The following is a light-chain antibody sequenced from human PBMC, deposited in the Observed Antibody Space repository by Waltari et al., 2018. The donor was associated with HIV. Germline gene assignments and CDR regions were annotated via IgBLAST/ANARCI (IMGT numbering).Light chain of an antibody. J-gene: IGLJ2*01. CDR3: TSYAGSDNLML. Sequence: QSALTQPPTASGSPGQSVTLSCSGTSNDVGPYDYVSWYQQHPDKAPRLRIEEVYHGPSGVPDRFSGSKSGNTASLTVSGLQAEDEADYYCTSYAGSDNLMLFGGGTKVTVL. V-gene: IGLV2-8*01. CDR2: EVY. CDR1: SNDVGPYDY.